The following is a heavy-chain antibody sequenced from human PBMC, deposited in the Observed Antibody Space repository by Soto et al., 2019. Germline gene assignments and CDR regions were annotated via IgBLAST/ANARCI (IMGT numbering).Heavy chain of an antibody. CDR2: INHSGST. Sequence: SETLSLTCAVYGGSFSDYYWSWIRQPPGKGLEWIGEINHSGSTNYNPSLKSRVTISVDTSKNQFSLKLSSVTAADTAVYYCARFVVVPAAYNWFDTWGRGTLVTVSS. CDR1: GGSFSDYY. J-gene: IGHJ5*02. D-gene: IGHD2-2*01. V-gene: IGHV4-34*01. CDR3: ARFVVVPAAYNWFDT.